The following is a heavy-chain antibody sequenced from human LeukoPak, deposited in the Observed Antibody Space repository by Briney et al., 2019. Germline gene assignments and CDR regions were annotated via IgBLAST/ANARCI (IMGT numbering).Heavy chain of an antibody. J-gene: IGHJ6*02. D-gene: IGHD1-26*01. CDR2: MKQDGSEK. CDR1: GFTFSSYS. V-gene: IGHV3-7*01. Sequence: GGSLRLSCAASGFTFSSYSMSWVRQAPGKGLEWVANMKQDGSEKKYVDSVKGRFTISRDNTKNSLYLQMNSLRAEDTAVYYCAKARATTDDYYYYGMDVWGQGTTVTVSS. CDR3: AKARATTDDYYYYGMDV.